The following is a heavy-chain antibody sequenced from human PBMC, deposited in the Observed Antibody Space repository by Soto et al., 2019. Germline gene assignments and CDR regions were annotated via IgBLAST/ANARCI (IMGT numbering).Heavy chain of an antibody. D-gene: IGHD3-10*01. V-gene: IGHV1-46*01. CDR2: INPSGGST. CDR1: GYTFSSFY. Sequence: QVQLVQSGAEVKKPGASVKVSCTASGYTFSSFYIHWVRQAPGQGFEWMGLINPSGGSTSYAQKFQGRFIMTSDTSTSTVYMELKSLISEDTAVYYCARNRDSGLDYWGQGTVVTVSP. CDR3: ARNRDSGLDY. J-gene: IGHJ4*02.